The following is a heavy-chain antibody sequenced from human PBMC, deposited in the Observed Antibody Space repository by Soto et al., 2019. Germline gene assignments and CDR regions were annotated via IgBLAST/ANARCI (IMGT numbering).Heavy chain of an antibody. J-gene: IGHJ4*02. V-gene: IGHV1-46*01. CDR3: ARGPSDIVVVVAEAFDY. CDR1: GYTFTSYY. CDR2: INPSGGST. Sequence: QVQLVQSGAEVKKPGASVKVSCKASGYTFTSYYMHWVRQAPGQGLEWMGIINPSGGSTSYAQKFQGRVTMTRDTSTSTVYMELSSLRSEDTDVYYCARGPSDIVVVVAEAFDYWGQGTLVTVSS. D-gene: IGHD2-15*01.